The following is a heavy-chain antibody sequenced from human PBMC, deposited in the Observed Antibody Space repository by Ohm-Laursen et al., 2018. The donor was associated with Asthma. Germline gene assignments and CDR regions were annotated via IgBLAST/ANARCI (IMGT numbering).Heavy chain of an antibody. D-gene: IGHD3-22*01. J-gene: IGHJ4*02. Sequence: VSSVKVSCKASGYTFTSYGISWVRQAPGQGLEWMGWISAYNGNTNYAQKLQGRVTMTTDTSTSTAYMELRSLRSDDTAVYYCARDDPYYYDSRVRVYFDYWGQGTLVTVSS. CDR1: GYTFTSYG. CDR2: ISAYNGNT. V-gene: IGHV1-18*04. CDR3: ARDDPYYYDSRVRVYFDY.